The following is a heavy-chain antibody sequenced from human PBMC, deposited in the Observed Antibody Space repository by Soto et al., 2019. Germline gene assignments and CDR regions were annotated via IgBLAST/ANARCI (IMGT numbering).Heavy chain of an antibody. CDR2: IYPGDSDT. J-gene: IGHJ5*02. CDR1: GYSFTSYW. Sequence: GESLKISCKGSGYSFTSYWIGWVRQMPGKGLEWMGIIYPGDSDTRYSPSFQGQVTISADKSISTAYLQWSSLKASDTAMYYCARRGDIVVVPASWFDPWGQGTLVTVSS. V-gene: IGHV5-51*01. CDR3: ARRGDIVVVPASWFDP. D-gene: IGHD2-2*01.